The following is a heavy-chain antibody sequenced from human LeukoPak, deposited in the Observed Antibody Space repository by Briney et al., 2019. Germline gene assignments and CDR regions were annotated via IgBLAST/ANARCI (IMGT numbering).Heavy chain of an antibody. V-gene: IGHV3-23*01. J-gene: IGHJ4*02. CDR3: ARGTIWGYFDY. D-gene: IGHD3-16*01. CDR2: ISGSGGST. Sequence: GGSLRLSCAASGFTFSSYAMSWVRQAPGKGLEWVSAISGSGGSTYYADSVKGRFTISRDNAKNSLYLQMNSLRAEDTAVYYCARGTIWGYFDYWGQGTLVTVSS. CDR1: GFTFSSYA.